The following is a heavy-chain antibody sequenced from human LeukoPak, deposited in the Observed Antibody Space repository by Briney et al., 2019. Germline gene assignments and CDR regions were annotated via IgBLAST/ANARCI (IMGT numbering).Heavy chain of an antibody. CDR3: ARVVVRSSWYVDY. V-gene: IGHV4-34*01. D-gene: IGHD6-13*01. Sequence: SETLSLTCAVYGGSFSGYYWSWIRQPPGKGLEWNGEINHSGSTNYNPSLKSRVTISVDTSKNQFSLKLSSVTAADTAVYYCARVVVRSSWYVDYWGQGTLVTVSS. CDR1: GGSFSGYY. J-gene: IGHJ4*02. CDR2: INHSGST.